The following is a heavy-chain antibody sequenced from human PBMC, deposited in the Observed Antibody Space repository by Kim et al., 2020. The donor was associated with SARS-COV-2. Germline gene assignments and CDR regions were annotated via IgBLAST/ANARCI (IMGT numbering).Heavy chain of an antibody. V-gene: IGHV3-23*01. CDR1: GFTFSSYA. CDR3: AKQGNTWRYFDY. CDR2: ISPNGGST. Sequence: GGSLRLSCAASGFTFSSYAMSWVRQAPGKGLEWVATISPNGGSTFYADSAKGRFTITRDSSKNTLSLQMSSLRADDTAVFYCAKQGNTWRYFDYWGQGIQVPVSS. J-gene: IGHJ4*02.